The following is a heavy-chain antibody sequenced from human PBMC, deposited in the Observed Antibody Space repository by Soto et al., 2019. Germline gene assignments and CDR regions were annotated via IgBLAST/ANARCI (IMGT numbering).Heavy chain of an antibody. CDR3: ARRVAAGRFDP. CDR2: IYPGDSDT. Sequence: GESVTISCKVSGYSFTSYWIGWVLQMPGKGLERMGIIYPGDSDTRYSPSFQGQVTISADKSISTAYLQWSSLKASDTAMYYCARRVAAGRFDPWGQGTMVTVSS. J-gene: IGHJ5*02. D-gene: IGHD6-13*01. CDR1: GYSFTSYW. V-gene: IGHV5-51*01.